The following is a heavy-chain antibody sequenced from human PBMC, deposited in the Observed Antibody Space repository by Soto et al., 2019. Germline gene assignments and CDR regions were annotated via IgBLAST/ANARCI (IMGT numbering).Heavy chain of an antibody. Sequence: SVNVSCKASGGTFSSYAISWVRQAPGQGLEWMGGIIPIFGTANYAQKFQGRVTITADESTSTAYMELSSLRSEDTAVYYCANFRYDSSGYPRGRFQPWGEGTLVTLSS. CDR1: GGTFSSYA. J-gene: IGHJ5*02. D-gene: IGHD3-22*01. V-gene: IGHV1-69*13. CDR3: ANFRYDSSGYPRGRFQP. CDR2: IIPIFGTA.